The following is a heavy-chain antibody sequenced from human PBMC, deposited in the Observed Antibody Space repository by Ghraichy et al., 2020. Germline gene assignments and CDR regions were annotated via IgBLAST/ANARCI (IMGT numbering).Heavy chain of an antibody. Sequence: SVKVSCKASGGTFSSYAISWVRQAPGQGLEWMGGIIPIFGTANYAQKFQGRVTITADTSTSTAYMELSSLRSEDTAVYYCARGPPYYYDSSGYYKDWGQGTLVTVSS. CDR1: GGTFSSYA. V-gene: IGHV1-69*06. CDR2: IIPIFGTA. CDR3: ARGPPYYYDSSGYYKD. D-gene: IGHD3-22*01. J-gene: IGHJ4*02.